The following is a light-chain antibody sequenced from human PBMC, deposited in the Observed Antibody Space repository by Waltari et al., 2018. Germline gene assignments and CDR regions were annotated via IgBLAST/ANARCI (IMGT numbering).Light chain of an antibody. J-gene: IGLJ2*01. CDR3: CSYVGTNNYHL. CDR2: EDF. Sequence: QSALTQPASVSGSPGQSVTISCTEARSDVGSYSVVSWYQQRPGKAPKLLIYEDFKRPSGISKRFSGSKSGNTASLTMSGLQAEDEADYYCCSYVGTNNYHLFGGGTKLTVL. V-gene: IGLV2-23*01. CDR1: RSDVGSYSV.